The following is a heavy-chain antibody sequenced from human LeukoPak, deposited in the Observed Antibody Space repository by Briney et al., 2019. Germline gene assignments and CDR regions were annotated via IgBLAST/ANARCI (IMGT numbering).Heavy chain of an antibody. CDR3: ALVVAATRGAFDI. CDR2: INPSGGST. J-gene: IGHJ3*02. D-gene: IGHD2-15*01. Sequence: ASVKVSCKASGGTFSSYAISWVRQAPGQGLEWMGIINPSGGSTSYAQKFQGRVTMTRDTSTSTVYMELSSLRSEDTAVYYCALVVAATRGAFDIWGQGTMVTVSS. CDR1: GGTFSSYA. V-gene: IGHV1-46*01.